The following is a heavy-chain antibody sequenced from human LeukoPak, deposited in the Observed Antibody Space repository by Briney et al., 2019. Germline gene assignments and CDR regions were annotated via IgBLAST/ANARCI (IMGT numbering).Heavy chain of an antibody. D-gene: IGHD2-2*01. V-gene: IGHV3-23*01. J-gene: IGHJ4*02. CDR2: MSSGGYST. CDR3: AKDHPDCRGTSCLLFDS. CDR1: GFTFSNYA. Sequence: GGSLRLSCAASGFTFSNYAMSWVRQAPGKGLEWVSTMSSGGYSTWYADSVKGRFTISRDNSKNTLYLQMNSVRVEDTAVYYCAKDHPDCRGTSCLLFDSWGQGTLVTVSS.